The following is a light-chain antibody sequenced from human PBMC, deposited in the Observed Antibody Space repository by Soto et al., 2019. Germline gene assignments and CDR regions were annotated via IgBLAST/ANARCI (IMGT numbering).Light chain of an antibody. CDR1: QSISGSY. V-gene: IGKV3-20*01. CDR2: GAS. J-gene: IGKJ3*01. Sequence: EIVLTQSPGTLSLSPGERATLSCRASQSISGSYLAWYQQRPGQAPRHLIYGASSRATCIPDRFSGSGSGTVFTLAISRLEPDDFAVYYCQQYAGSPPFGPGTKVDMK. CDR3: QQYAGSPP.